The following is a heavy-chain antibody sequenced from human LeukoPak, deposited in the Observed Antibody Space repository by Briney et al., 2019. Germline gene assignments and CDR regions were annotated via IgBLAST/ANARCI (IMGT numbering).Heavy chain of an antibody. CDR3: ARSEEPYYYDSSGYYGAFDI. V-gene: IGHV1-69*13. CDR2: IIPIFGTA. D-gene: IGHD3-22*01. Sequence: SVKVSCKASGGTFSSYAISWVRQAPGQGLEWMGGIIPIFGTANYAQKFQGRVTITADESTSTAYMELSSLRSEDTAVYYCARSEEPYYYDSSGYYGAFDIWGQGTMVTVSS. J-gene: IGHJ3*02. CDR1: GGTFSSYA.